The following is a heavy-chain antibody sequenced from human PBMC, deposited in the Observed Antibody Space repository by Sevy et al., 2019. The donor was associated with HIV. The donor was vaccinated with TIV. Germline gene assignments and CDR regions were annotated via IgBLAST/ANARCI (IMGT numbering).Heavy chain of an antibody. D-gene: IGHD3-10*02. CDR3: ARLFSGYMDV. CDR2: ISDYNGHT. J-gene: IGHJ6*03. CDR1: GYTLSNYA. V-gene: IGHV1-18*01. Sequence: KVSCKAFGYTLSNYAFSWVRQAPGQGLEWMGWISDYNGHTNYAQNFQDRVTMTTDISTSTAYMELRSLRSDDTAVYYCARLFSGYMDVWGKGTTVTVSS.